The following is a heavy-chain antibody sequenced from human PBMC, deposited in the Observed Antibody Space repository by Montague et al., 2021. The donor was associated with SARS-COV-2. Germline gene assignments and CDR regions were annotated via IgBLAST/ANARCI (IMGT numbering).Heavy chain of an antibody. CDR2: ICYSGST. Sequence: SETLSLTCTVSGGSISGYYWSWIRQSPGKGLEWIGYICYSGSTKYNPFLESRVTVSVDRSKNQVSLKLSSVTPADTAVYYCARLLRSCSNGVCRTYYYYAMDVWGQGTTVTVSS. V-gene: IGHV4-59*01. D-gene: IGHD2-8*01. CDR1: GGSISGYY. J-gene: IGHJ6*02. CDR3: ARLLRSCSNGVCRTYYYYAMDV.